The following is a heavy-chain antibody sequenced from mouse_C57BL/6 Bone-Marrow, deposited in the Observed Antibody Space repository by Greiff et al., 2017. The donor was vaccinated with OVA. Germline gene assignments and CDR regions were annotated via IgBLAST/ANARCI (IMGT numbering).Heavy chain of an antibody. Sequence: LQQSGAELVRPGASVKMSCKASGYTFTSYNMHWVKQTPRQGLEWIGAIYPGNGDTSSNQKFKGKATLTVDKSSSTAYMQLSSLTSEDSAVYFCARVYDGYYGDYFDYWGQGTTLTVSS. D-gene: IGHD2-3*01. V-gene: IGHV1-12*01. CDR3: ARVYDGYYGDYFDY. J-gene: IGHJ2*01. CDR2: IYPGNGDT. CDR1: GYTFTSYN.